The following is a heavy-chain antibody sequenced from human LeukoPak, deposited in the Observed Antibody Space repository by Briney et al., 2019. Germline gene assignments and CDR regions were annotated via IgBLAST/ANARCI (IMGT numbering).Heavy chain of an antibody. V-gene: IGHV3-74*01. CDR3: ARGYPVRYDFWSGYYSWFDP. D-gene: IGHD3-3*01. CDR1: GFTFSNFW. Sequence: PGGSLRLSCATSGFTFSNFWTHWVRQAPGKGPVWVSCINSDGSVTSYADSVRGRFTISRDNAKNTLYLQMNSLRAEDTAVYYCARGYPVRYDFWSGYYSWFDPWGQGTLVTVSS. CDR2: INSDGSVT. J-gene: IGHJ5*02.